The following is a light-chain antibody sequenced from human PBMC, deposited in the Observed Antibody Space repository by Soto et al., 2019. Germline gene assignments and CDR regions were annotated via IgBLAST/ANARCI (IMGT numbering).Light chain of an antibody. J-gene: IGKJ1*01. V-gene: IGKV3-11*01. CDR3: QQRSNWPPTWT. Sequence: EIVLTQSPATLSLSPGKIATLSCRASQSDSSYFAWYQQKPGKAPRLLIYDASNRATGIPARLSGSGSGKDFTLTISSLETQDFAVYYCQQRSNWPPTWTFGQGTKVDIK. CDR2: DAS. CDR1: QSDSSY.